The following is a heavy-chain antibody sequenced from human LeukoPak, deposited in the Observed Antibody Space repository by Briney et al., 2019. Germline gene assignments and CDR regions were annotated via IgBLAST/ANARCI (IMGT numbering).Heavy chain of an antibody. Sequence: ASVKVSCKASGYTFTGYYMHWVRQAPGQGLEWMGWISANSGGTNYAQKFQGRFTMTRDTSISTAYMELSRLRSDDTAVYYCARDRRLMAIYYGSGSYYPSVDAFDIWGQGTMVTVSS. CDR2: ISANSGGT. D-gene: IGHD3-10*01. CDR3: ARDRRLMAIYYGSGSYYPSVDAFDI. J-gene: IGHJ3*02. V-gene: IGHV1-2*02. CDR1: GYTFTGYY.